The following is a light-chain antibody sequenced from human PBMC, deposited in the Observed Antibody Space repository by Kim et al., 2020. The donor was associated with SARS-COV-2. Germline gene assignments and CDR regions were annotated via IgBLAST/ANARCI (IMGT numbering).Light chain of an antibody. J-gene: IGKJ4*01. Sequence: EIVMTQSPATLSVSPGDRATLSCRASQSVSSNLAWYQQKPGQAPRLLIYGASTRATGIPARFSGSGSGTEFTLTISSLQSEDFAVYYCQQYNNWLTFGGGTKLEI. CDR2: GAS. CDR3: QQYNNWLT. CDR1: QSVSSN. V-gene: IGKV3-15*01.